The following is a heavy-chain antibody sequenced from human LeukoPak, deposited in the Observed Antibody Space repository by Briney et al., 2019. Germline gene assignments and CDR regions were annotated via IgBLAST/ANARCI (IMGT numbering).Heavy chain of an antibody. Sequence: ASVKVSCKASGYTFSTYDINWVRQATGQGLEWMGWMNPNSANTGYAQKFQGRVTMTRNTSISTAYMELSSLRSEDTAVYYCARGPAALRYFDWFYYYYYMDVWGKGTTVTISS. V-gene: IGHV1-8*02. D-gene: IGHD3-9*01. J-gene: IGHJ6*03. CDR1: GYTFSTYD. CDR2: MNPNSANT. CDR3: ARGPAALRYFDWFYYYYYMDV.